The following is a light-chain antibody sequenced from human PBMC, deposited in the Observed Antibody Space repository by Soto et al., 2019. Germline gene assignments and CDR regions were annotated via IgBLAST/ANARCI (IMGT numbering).Light chain of an antibody. CDR3: QSYDSSLSGLYV. CDR2: GNS. Sequence: QSVLTQPPSVSGAPGQRVTISCTGSSSNIGAGFDVHWYQQLLGTAPRLLIYGNSKRPSGVPDRFSGSKSGTSASLAITGLQAEDEADYYCQSYDSSLSGLYVFGTGTKLTVL. V-gene: IGLV1-40*01. CDR1: SSNIGAGFD. J-gene: IGLJ1*01.